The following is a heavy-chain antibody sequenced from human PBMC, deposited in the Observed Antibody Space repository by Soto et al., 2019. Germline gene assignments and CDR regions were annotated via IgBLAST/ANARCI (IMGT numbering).Heavy chain of an antibody. Sequence: LSLTCNVSGASISGNYWSWIRQPPGKGLEWIGYIYYSGATNYNPSLESRVTISVDTPKNQISLALTSVTAADTAVYYCARAKFESTGWHQFDIWGQGTLVTV. CDR3: ARAKFESTGWHQFDI. J-gene: IGHJ4*02. V-gene: IGHV4-59*12. CDR1: GASISGNY. CDR2: IYYSGAT. D-gene: IGHD7-27*01.